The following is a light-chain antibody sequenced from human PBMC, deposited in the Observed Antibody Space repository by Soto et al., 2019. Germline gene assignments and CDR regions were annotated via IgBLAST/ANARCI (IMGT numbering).Light chain of an antibody. Sequence: DIVLTQSPGTLSLSPGGRAALSCRASQTISSSSLAWYQQRPGQAPRLLIYGVFTRATGIPDRFSGSGSGTDFTLTISRLEPEDFAVYFCQHYGTSPPYIFGRGTKLEI. CDR2: GVF. CDR3: QHYGTSPPYI. J-gene: IGKJ2*01. V-gene: IGKV3-20*01. CDR1: QTISSSS.